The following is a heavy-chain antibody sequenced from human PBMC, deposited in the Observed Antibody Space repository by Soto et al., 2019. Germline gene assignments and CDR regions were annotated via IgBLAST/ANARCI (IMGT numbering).Heavy chain of an antibody. Sequence: ASVKVSCKASGYTFISYYMHWVRQAPGQGLEWMGIINPSGGSTSYAQKFQGRVTMTRDTSTSTVYMELSSLRSEDTAVYYCARESRLNYFDYWGQGTLVTVSS. CDR2: INPSGGST. V-gene: IGHV1-46*01. CDR3: ARESRLNYFDY. D-gene: IGHD2-2*01. J-gene: IGHJ4*02. CDR1: GYTFISYY.